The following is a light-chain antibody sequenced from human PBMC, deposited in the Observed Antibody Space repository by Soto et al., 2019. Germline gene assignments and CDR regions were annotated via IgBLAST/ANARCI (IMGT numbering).Light chain of an antibody. CDR3: QQYDSYSWT. CDR2: KAS. Sequence: DILMTQAPSTLSASVGDRVTITCRASQSINSWLAWYQQKPGKAPNLLIYKASSLESGVPSRFSGSGSGTEFTLTISSLQPDDFATYYCQQYDSYSWTLGQGTKVDTK. V-gene: IGKV1-5*03. CDR1: QSINSW. J-gene: IGKJ1*01.